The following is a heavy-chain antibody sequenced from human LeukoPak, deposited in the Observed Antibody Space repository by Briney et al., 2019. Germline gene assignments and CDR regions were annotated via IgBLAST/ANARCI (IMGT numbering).Heavy chain of an antibody. V-gene: IGHV3-23*01. J-gene: IGHJ3*02. CDR1: GFPFTVYP. D-gene: IGHD2-2*01. Sequence: PGGSPRLSCAASGFPFTVYPTHWVRQAPGKGLEWVSVIAGGGSSTYYADSVKGRFTISRDNSKNTLYLQMNSLRVEDTAVYYCVKDPDPRYCSSTSCSPIWGQGTMVTVSS. CDR3: VKDPDPRYCSSTSCSPI. CDR2: IAGGGSST.